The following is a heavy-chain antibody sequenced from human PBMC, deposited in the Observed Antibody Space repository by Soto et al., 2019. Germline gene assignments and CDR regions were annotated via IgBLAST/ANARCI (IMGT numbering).Heavy chain of an antibody. Sequence: PGGSLRLSCAASGFTFSSYGMHWVRQAPGKGLEWVAVISYDGSNKYYADSVKGRFTISRDNSKNTLYLQMNSLRAEDTAVYYCAKEYYHSSGPEPFYDYWGQGT. CDR2: ISYDGSNK. CDR1: GFTFSSYG. CDR3: AKEYYHSSGPEPFYDY. J-gene: IGHJ4*02. V-gene: IGHV3-30*18. D-gene: IGHD3-22*01.